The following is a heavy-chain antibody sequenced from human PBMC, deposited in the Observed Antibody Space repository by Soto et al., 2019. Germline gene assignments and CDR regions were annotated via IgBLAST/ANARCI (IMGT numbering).Heavy chain of an antibody. CDR1: GYSFTSYW. V-gene: IGHV5-10-1*01. Sequence: GESLKVSCKGAGYSFTSYWIYWVRKMTGKGLEWMGRIDPSDSYTNYSPSFQGHVTISADKSISTAYLQMDSLNVEDTAVYYCARDVDRTSHLNWFDPWGQGVMVTVSS. J-gene: IGHJ5*02. CDR3: ARDVDRTSHLNWFDP. CDR2: IDPSDSYT. D-gene: IGHD5-12*01.